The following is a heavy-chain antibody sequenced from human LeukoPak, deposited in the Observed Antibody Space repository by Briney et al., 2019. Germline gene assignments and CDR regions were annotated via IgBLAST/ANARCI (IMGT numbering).Heavy chain of an antibody. J-gene: IGHJ3*01. Sequence: PGGSLRLSCTASGFTFDDYGMSWVRQAPGKGLEWVSAINWNGGSTGYADSVKGRFTISRDNAKNSLYLQMSSLRAEDTAVYYCARFIRTSCHRCWAFDVWGQGTMVTVSS. D-gene: IGHD2-2*01. V-gene: IGHV3-20*04. CDR2: INWNGGST. CDR1: GFTFDDYG. CDR3: ARFIRTSCHRCWAFDV.